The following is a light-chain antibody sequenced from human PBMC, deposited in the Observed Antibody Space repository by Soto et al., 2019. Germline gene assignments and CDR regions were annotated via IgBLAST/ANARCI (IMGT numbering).Light chain of an antibody. V-gene: IGLV2-14*01. CDR1: SSDVGGYDY. CDR2: DVS. J-gene: IGLJ3*02. CDR3: SSYTSSNTWV. Sequence: QSALTQPASVSGSPGQSITISCTGTSSDVGGYDYVSWYQQHPGKAPKVMIYDVSNRPSGVSNRFSGSKSGNTASLTISGLQPEDEADYYCSSYTSSNTWVFGGGTKVTVL.